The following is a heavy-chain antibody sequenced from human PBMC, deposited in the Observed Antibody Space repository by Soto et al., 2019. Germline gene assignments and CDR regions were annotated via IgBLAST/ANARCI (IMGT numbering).Heavy chain of an antibody. CDR2: ISAYNGNT. J-gene: IGHJ6*03. D-gene: IGHD2-15*01. V-gene: IGHV1-18*01. Sequence: ASVKVSCKASGYTFTSYGISWVRQAPGQGLEWMGWISAYNGNTNYAQKLQGRVTMTTDTSTSTAHMELRSLRSDDTAVYYCGRDPPRPGYCSGGSCFYYYYYMDVWGKGTTVTVSS. CDR3: GRDPPRPGYCSGGSCFYYYYYMDV. CDR1: GYTFTSYG.